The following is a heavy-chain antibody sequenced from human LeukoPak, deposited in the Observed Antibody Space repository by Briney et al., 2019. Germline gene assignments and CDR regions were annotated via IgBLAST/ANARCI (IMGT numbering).Heavy chain of an antibody. Sequence: GASVKVSCKASGYTFSNYGMSWVRQAPGHGLEWMGWISGFNGHTKYSQKSQGRVTMTTDTSTSTAYMEVRSLRSDDTAVYYCASEQDSGSYYKTLDYWGQGTLVTVSS. D-gene: IGHD3-10*01. CDR3: ASEQDSGSYYKTLDY. V-gene: IGHV1-18*04. CDR2: ISGFNGHT. J-gene: IGHJ4*02. CDR1: GYTFSNYG.